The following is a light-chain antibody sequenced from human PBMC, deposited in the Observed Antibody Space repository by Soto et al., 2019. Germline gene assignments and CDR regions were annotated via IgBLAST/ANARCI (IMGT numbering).Light chain of an antibody. CDR1: QSVSSY. CDR3: QQRSNWPS. CDR2: DAS. V-gene: IGKV3-11*01. Sequence: EMVVTQSTATLSLCPGERAARSCRASQSVSSYLAWYTPKPGQAPRLLIYDASNRATGIPARFSGSGSGTDFTIALRSLEPEDFAVYYCQQRSNWPSFGGGTKVDIK. J-gene: IGKJ4*01.